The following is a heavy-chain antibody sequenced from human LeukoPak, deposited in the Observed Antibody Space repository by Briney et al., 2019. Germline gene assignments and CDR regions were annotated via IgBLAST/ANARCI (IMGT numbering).Heavy chain of an antibody. V-gene: IGHV1-8*01. J-gene: IGHJ5*02. Sequence: ASVKVSCKASGYTFTSYDTNWVRQATGQGLEWMGWMNPNSGNAGYAQKFQGGVTMTRNTSISTAYMELSNLRPEDTAVYYCARDGSGTYWAYYNWFDPWGQGTLVTVSS. CDR2: MNPNSGNA. CDR1: GYTFTSYD. CDR3: ARDGSGTYWAYYNWFDP. D-gene: IGHD3-10*01.